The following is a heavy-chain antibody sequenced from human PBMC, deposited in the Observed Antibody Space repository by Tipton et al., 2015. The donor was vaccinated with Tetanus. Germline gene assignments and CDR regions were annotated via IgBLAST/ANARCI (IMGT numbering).Heavy chain of an antibody. J-gene: IGHJ2*01. CDR2: VDPRDSQA. CDR3: ARRRSAVLSGAYHWYFDL. CDR1: GYNFSHYS. D-gene: IGHD3-3*01. V-gene: IGHV5-51*01. Sequence: QLVQSGAEVGKPGESLKISCQGSGYNFSHYSIGWVRQLPGRGLEWMGIVDPRDSQATYGPSFQGQVTLSADWSINVAYLQWGSLKASDTGLYYCARRRSAVLSGAYHWYFDLWGRGTLVGVSS.